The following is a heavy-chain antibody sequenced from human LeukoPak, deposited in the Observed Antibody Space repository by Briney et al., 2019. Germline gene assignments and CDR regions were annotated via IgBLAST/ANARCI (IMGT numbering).Heavy chain of an antibody. Sequence: GGSLRLSCAASGFTFSSYGMHWVRQAPGKGLEWVAVIWYDGSNKYYADSVKGRFTISRDNSKNTLYLQMNSLRAEDTAVYYCARERRNSYAFDIWGQGTMVTVSS. J-gene: IGHJ3*02. CDR2: IWYDGSNK. CDR1: GFTFSSYG. CDR3: ARERRNSYAFDI. V-gene: IGHV3-33*01.